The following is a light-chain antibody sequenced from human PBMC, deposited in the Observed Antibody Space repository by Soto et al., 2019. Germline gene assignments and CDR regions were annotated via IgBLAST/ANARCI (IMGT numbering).Light chain of an antibody. CDR3: QQSYSTPLT. Sequence: DIQMTQSPSSLSASVGDRVTITCRASQSIDSFVNWYQQKPRRAPKLLIYAASSLQSGVPSRFSGSGSGTDFTLTISSLRPEDFATYYCQQSYSTPLTFGGGTRVEIK. J-gene: IGKJ4*01. CDR1: QSIDSF. CDR2: AAS. V-gene: IGKV1-39*01.